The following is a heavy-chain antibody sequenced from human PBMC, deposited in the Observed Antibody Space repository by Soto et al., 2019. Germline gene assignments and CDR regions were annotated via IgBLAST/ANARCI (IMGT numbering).Heavy chain of an antibody. V-gene: IGHV1-2*02. CDR3: ASHYSGSSLYYYYYGMDV. CDR2: INPNSGGT. CDR1: GYTFIGYY. J-gene: IGHJ6*02. Sequence: ASVKVSCKASGYTFIGYYMHWVRQAPGQGLEWMGWINPNSGGTNYAQKFQGRVTMTRDTSISTAYMELSRLRSDDTAVYYCASHYSGSSLYYYYYGMDVWGQGTTVTV. D-gene: IGHD1-26*01.